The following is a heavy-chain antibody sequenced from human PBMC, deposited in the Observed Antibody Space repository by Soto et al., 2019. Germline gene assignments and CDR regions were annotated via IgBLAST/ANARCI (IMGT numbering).Heavy chain of an antibody. CDR2: FDPEDGET. V-gene: IGHV1-24*01. CDR3: ATVGEIAAAGQNWFDP. Sequence: SVKVSCKVSGYTLTELSMHWVRQAPGKGLEWMGGFDPEDGETIYAQKFQGRVTMTEDTSTDTAYMELSSLRSEDTAVYYCATVGEIAAAGQNWFDPWGQGTLVTVSS. D-gene: IGHD6-13*01. CDR1: GYTLTELS. J-gene: IGHJ5*02.